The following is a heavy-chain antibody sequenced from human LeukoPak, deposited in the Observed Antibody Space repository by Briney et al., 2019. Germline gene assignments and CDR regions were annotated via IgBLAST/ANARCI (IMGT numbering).Heavy chain of an antibody. V-gene: IGHV4-61*02. CDR1: DDSISSGDYY. Sequence: SETLSLTCTVSDDSISSGDYYWSWIRQPAGKGLEWIGRIYTSGSTNYNPSLKSRVTISVDTSKNQFSLKLSSVTAADTAVFYCTRVLLWFGDWDWGQGTLVTVSS. J-gene: IGHJ4*02. CDR2: IYTSGST. D-gene: IGHD3-10*01. CDR3: TRVLLWFGDWD.